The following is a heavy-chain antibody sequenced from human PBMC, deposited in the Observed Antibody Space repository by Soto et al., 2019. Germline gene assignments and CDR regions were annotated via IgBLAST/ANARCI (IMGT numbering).Heavy chain of an antibody. J-gene: IGHJ4*02. CDR2: IYRGTT. Sequence: EVQLVESGGGLVQPGGSLRLSCAASGFTVSDNYMNWVRQAPGKGWEWVAVIYRGTTYYADSVKGRMTISRDNSKNTLDLQMSSLRPVDTTVYYCAKDVDPRDNYSTGYGIDYWGQGTLVAVSS. V-gene: IGHV3-66*01. D-gene: IGHD3-22*01. CDR3: AKDVDPRDNYSTGYGIDY. CDR1: GFTVSDNY.